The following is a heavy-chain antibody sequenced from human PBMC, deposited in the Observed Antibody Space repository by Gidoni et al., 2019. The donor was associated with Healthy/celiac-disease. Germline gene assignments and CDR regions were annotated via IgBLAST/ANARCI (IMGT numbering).Heavy chain of an antibody. CDR1: GGSISSSSYY. J-gene: IGHJ5*02. V-gene: IGHV4-39*01. CDR2: IYYSGST. CDR3: ARRRANWFDP. Sequence: QLPLQESGPGLVKPSEPLSPTCTVSGGSISSSSYYWGWIRQPPGKGLEWIGSIYYSGSTYYNPSLKSRVTISVDTSKNQFSLKLSSGTAADTAVYYGARRRANWFDPWGQGTLVTVSS.